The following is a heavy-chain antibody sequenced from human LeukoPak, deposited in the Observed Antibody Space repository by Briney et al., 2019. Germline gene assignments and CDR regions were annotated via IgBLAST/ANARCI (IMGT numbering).Heavy chain of an antibody. CDR2: IYPGDSHS. CDR3: ARTSVTATYFDN. CDR1: GYSFTSYW. Sequence: GESIQISCKGSGYSFTSYWIGWVRQMPGKGLQWMGIIYPGDSHSTYTPSFQGQVTISADKSISTAYLQWSSLKASDSAMYYCARTSVTATYFDNWGQGTLFTVFS. V-gene: IGHV5-51*03. J-gene: IGHJ4*02. D-gene: IGHD2-21*02.